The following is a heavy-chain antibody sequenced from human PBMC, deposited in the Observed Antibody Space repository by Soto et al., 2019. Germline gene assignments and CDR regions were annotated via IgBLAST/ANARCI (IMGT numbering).Heavy chain of an antibody. CDR1: GFTFSTYA. J-gene: IGHJ6*02. CDR3: AKGYCTSTSCYYGMDV. Sequence: GGSLRLSCAASGFTFSTYAMSWVRQAPGKGLEWVSAISGSGGSTYYADSVKGRFTISRDNSKNTLYLQMNSLRAEDTAVYYCAKGYCTSTSCYYGMDVWGQGTTVTV. V-gene: IGHV3-23*01. D-gene: IGHD2-2*01. CDR2: ISGSGGST.